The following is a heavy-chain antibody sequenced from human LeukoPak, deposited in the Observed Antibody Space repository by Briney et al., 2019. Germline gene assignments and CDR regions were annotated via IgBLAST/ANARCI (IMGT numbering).Heavy chain of an antibody. V-gene: IGHV4-30-4*01. CDR3: ARDGEGSYYYGMDV. CDR2: IYYSGST. D-gene: IGHD2-21*01. CDR1: GGSISSGDYY. Sequence: PSETLSLTCTVSGGSISSGDYYWSWIRQPPGKGLEWIGYIYYSGSTYYNPSLKSRVTISVDTSKNQFSLKLSSVTAADTAVYYCARDGEGSYYYGMDVWGQGTTVTVSS. J-gene: IGHJ6*02.